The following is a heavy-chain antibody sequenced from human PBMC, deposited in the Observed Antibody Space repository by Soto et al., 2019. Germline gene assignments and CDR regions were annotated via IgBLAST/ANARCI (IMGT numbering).Heavy chain of an antibody. CDR3: ARYLYSSGFDY. Sequence: SVNVYCKASGGTFSSYAISWVRKAPGQGLEWMGGIIPIFGTANYAQKFQGRVTITADESTSTAYMELSSLRSEDTAVYYCARYLYSSGFDYWGQGTLVTVSS. V-gene: IGHV1-69*13. CDR1: GGTFSSYA. D-gene: IGHD6-19*01. J-gene: IGHJ4*02. CDR2: IIPIFGTA.